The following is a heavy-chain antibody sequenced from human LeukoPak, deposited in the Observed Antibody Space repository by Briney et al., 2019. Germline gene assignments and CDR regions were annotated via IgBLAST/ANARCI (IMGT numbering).Heavy chain of an antibody. CDR3: ARDRKYYYDSSGYLDAFDI. V-gene: IGHV4-30-2*01. CDR2: IYHSGST. D-gene: IGHD3-22*01. Sequence: KTSETLSLTCTVSGGSISSGGYYWSWIRQPPGKGLEWIGYIYHSGSTYYNPSLKSRVTISVDRSKNQFSLKLSSVTAADTAVYYCARDRKYYYDSSGYLDAFDIWGQGTMVTVSS. CDR1: GGSISSGGYY. J-gene: IGHJ3*02.